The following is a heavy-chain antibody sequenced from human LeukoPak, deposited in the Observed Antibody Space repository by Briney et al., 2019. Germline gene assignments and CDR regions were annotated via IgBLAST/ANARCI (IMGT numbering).Heavy chain of an antibody. CDR1: GYRFTNYG. Sequence: ASVKVSCKASGYRFTNYGITWVRQAPGQGLEWMGWISAYNGNTNYAQKVQGRVTLTTDTSTSTAYMELRSLRSDDTAVYYCARGSYYSGRYYFDYWGQGTLVTVSS. CDR2: ISAYNGNT. J-gene: IGHJ4*02. CDR3: ARGSYYSGRYYFDY. V-gene: IGHV1-18*01. D-gene: IGHD1-26*01.